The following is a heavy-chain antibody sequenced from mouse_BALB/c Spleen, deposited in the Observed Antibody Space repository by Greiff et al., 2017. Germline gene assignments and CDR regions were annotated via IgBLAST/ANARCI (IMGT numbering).Heavy chain of an antibody. CDR3: ARRTTATNYYAMDY. D-gene: IGHD1-2*01. J-gene: IGHJ4*01. V-gene: IGHV5-12-1*01. Sequence: DVHLVESGGGLVKPGGSLKLSCAASGFAFSSYDMSWVRQTPEKRLEWVAYISSGGGSTYYPDTVKGRFTISRDNAKNTLYLQMSSLKSEDTAMYYCARRTTATNYYAMDYWGQGTSVTVSS. CDR1: GFAFSSYD. CDR2: ISSGGGST.